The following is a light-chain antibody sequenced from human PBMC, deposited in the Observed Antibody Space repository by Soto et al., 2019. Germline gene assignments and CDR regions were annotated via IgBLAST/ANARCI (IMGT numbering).Light chain of an antibody. V-gene: IGKV1-27*01. CDR3: QKYNSAPKT. CDR2: AAS. J-gene: IGKJ2*01. CDR1: QDISNY. Sequence: DIQMTQSPSSLSASVGDRVTITCRASQDISNYLAWYQQKPGEVPKLLIYAASTLQKGVQSRFSGGGSGTLFPLTISSLKPADVATYSCQKYNSAPKTFGRGTRLEIK.